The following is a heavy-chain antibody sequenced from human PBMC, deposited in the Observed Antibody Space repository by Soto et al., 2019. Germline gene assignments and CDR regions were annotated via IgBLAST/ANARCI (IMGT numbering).Heavy chain of an antibody. Sequence: QVQLMPSGTEVKEPGASVNLSCKASGYTFSSSYIHWVRQAPGQGLEWMGIMNPSGDRTNYAQNFQSRVNMTGDTATSTVYMELSSLRSEDTAVYYCARGRGYSGDDIQEDGFDIWGQGTMVSVS. D-gene: IGHD5-12*01. CDR2: MNPSGDRT. CDR1: GYTFSSSY. J-gene: IGHJ3*02. CDR3: ARGRGYSGDDIQEDGFDI. V-gene: IGHV1-46*01.